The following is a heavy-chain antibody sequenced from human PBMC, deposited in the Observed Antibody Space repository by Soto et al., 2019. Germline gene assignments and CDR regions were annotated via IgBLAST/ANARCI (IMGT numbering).Heavy chain of an antibody. J-gene: IGHJ6*02. CDR3: AKDVVVGSTTGWGDYYYYYGMDV. CDR2: ISYDGSNK. Sequence: QVQLVESGGGVVQPGRSLRLSCAASGFTFSSYGMHWVRQAPGKGLEWVAVISYDGSNKYYADSVKGRFTISRDNSKNTLYLQMNSLRCEDTAVYYCAKDVVVGSTTGWGDYYYYYGMDVWGQGTTVTVSS. D-gene: IGHD1-26*01. V-gene: IGHV3-30*18. CDR1: GFTFSSYG.